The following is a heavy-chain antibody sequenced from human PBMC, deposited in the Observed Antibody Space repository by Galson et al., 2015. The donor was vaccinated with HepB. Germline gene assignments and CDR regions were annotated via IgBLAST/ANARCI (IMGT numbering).Heavy chain of an antibody. V-gene: IGHV3-23*01. J-gene: IGHJ3*02. CDR3: AKESGYNSVRDVFDM. CDR2: IARSGNT. CDR1: GLTLNTYD. D-gene: IGHD5/OR15-5a*01. Sequence: SLRLSCAASGLTLNTYDLNWVRQAPGKGLEWVSAIARSGNTYYADSVKGRFTISRDNSKNTLYLQMNSLRVEDTALYYCAKESGYNSVRDVFDMWGQGTMVTVSS.